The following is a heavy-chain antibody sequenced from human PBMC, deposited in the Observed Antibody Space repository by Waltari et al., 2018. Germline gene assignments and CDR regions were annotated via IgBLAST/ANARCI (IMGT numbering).Heavy chain of an antibody. CDR3: ARDVGSSWTKKVFDP. D-gene: IGHD6-13*01. CDR1: GVSILSSNW. Sequence: QVQLQESGPGLVKPSGTLSLTCAVSGVSILSSNWCSWVRQPPGKGLEWIGEIYHSGSTNYNPSLKSRVTISVDKSKNQVSLKLSSVTAADTAVYYCARDVGSSWTKKVFDPWGQGTLVTVSS. CDR2: IYHSGST. J-gene: IGHJ5*02. V-gene: IGHV4-4*02.